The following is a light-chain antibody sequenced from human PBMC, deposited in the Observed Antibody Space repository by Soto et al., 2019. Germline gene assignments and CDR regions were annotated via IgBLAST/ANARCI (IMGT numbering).Light chain of an antibody. V-gene: IGKV1-39*01. CDR1: QSISTY. CDR2: AAS. J-gene: IGKJ3*01. Sequence: DIQMTQSPSSLSASVGDRVTITCRASQSISTYLNWYQQKPGKAPNLLIYAASSLQSGVPSRFSGSGSGTDFTLTISSLQPEDFATYYCQPTYSTPLTFGPGTIVDIK. CDR3: QPTYSTPLT.